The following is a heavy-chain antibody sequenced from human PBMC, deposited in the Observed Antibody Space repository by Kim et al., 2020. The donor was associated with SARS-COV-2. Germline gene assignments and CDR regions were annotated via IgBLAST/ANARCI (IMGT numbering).Heavy chain of an antibody. CDR2: IYYSGST. J-gene: IGHJ6*03. Sequence: SETLSLTCTVSNGSISNYYWSWIRQPPGKGLEWIGYIYYSGSTNYNPSLKSPVTISVDTSKSQFSLKLSSVTAADTAAYFCARTRSCYRDYYYMDVWGKG. CDR1: NGSISNYY. D-gene: IGHD3-10*01. V-gene: IGHV4-59*08. CDR3: ARTRSCYRDYYYMDV.